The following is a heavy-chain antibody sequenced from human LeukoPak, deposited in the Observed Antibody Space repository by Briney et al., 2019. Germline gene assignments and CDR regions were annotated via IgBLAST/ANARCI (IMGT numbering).Heavy chain of an antibody. J-gene: IGHJ3*02. D-gene: IGHD4-17*01. CDR2: INHSGST. Sequence: SETLSLTCAVYGGSFSGYYWSWIRQPPGKGLEWIGEINHSGSTNYNPSLKSRVTISVDTSKNQFSLKLSPVTAADTAVYYCARAMTTVTTSSAFDIWGQGTMVTVSS. CDR1: GGSFSGYY. CDR3: ARAMTTVTTSSAFDI. V-gene: IGHV4-34*01.